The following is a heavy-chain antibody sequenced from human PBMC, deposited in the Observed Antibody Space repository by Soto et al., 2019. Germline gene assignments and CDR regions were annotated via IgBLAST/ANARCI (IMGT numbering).Heavy chain of an antibody. D-gene: IGHD5-12*01. CDR1: GFTFSSYG. J-gene: IGHJ4*02. Sequence: QVQLVESGGGVVQPGRSLRLSCAASGFTFSSYGMHWVRQAPGKGLEWVAVISYDGSNKYYADSVKGRFTISRDNSKNTLYLQMNSLRAEDTAVYYCAKDGSSGYGGFDYWGQGTLVTVSS. CDR2: ISYDGSNK. V-gene: IGHV3-30*18. CDR3: AKDGSSGYGGFDY.